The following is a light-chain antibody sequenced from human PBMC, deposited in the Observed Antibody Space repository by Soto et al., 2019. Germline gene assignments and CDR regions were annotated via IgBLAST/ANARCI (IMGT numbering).Light chain of an antibody. V-gene: IGKV3-15*01. CDR2: GAS. CDR1: QSISSN. CDR3: QQYNNWPYT. J-gene: IGKJ2*01. Sequence: EIVMTQSPATLSVSPGERATLSCRASQSISSNLAWYQQKPGQAPRLLIYGASSRATGLPARFSGSGSGTECSLTISGLQSEDFAVYYCQQYNNWPYTFGQGTKLEI.